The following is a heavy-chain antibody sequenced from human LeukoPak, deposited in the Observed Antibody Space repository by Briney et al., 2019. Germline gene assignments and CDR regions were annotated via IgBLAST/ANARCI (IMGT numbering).Heavy chain of an antibody. J-gene: IGHJ3*02. CDR1: GYTFGGYW. D-gene: IGHD3-3*01. V-gene: IGHV5-51*01. CDR2: IYPADSDT. Sequence: GESLKISCKASGYTFGGYWIGWVRQMPGKGLECMGIIYPADSDTRYSPSFQGQVTISADKSISTAYLQWSSLKASDTAMYYCARHSGPERTYYDFWSGPRDAFDIWGQGTMVTVSS. CDR3: ARHSGPERTYYDFWSGPRDAFDI.